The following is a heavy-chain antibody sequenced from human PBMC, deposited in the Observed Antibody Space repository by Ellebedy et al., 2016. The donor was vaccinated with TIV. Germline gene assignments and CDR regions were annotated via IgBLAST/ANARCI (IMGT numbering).Heavy chain of an antibody. CDR2: IYYSGST. D-gene: IGHD3-16*01. V-gene: IGHV4-59*01. J-gene: IGHJ5*02. CDR3: ARAGGARLVGWFDP. Sequence: MPGGSLRLSCTVSGGSISSYYWSWIRQPPGKGLEWIGYIYYSGSTNYNPSLKSRVTISVDTSKNQFSLKLSSVTAADTAVYYCARAGGARLVGWFDPWGQGTLVTVPS. CDR1: GGSISSYY.